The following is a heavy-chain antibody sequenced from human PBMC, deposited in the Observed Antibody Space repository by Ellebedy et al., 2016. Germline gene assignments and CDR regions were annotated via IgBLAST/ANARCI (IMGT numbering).Heavy chain of an antibody. V-gene: IGHV3-72*01. CDR1: GFTFSDHY. D-gene: IGHD4-11*01. Sequence: GESLKISCAASGFTFSDHYMDWVRQAPGKGLEWVGRTRNRANSYTTEYAASVKGRFTISRDDSKNSLFLQMNSLKTEDTAVYYCASRGDDSSNQNWFDPWGQGTLVTVSS. CDR2: TRNRANSYTT. CDR3: ASRGDDSSNQNWFDP. J-gene: IGHJ5*02.